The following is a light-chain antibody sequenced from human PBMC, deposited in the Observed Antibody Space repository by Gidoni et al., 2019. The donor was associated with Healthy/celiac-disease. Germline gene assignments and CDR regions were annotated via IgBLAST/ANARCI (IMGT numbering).Light chain of an antibody. J-gene: IGKJ2*01. CDR3: QQYHSYPYT. CDR1: QSISTW. CDR2: DTS. V-gene: IGKV1-5*01. Sequence: DIQTTQSPSTLSASVGDRVTITCRASQSISTWLAWYQQKPGKAPELLIYDTSSLQSGVPSRFSGSGSETEFTLTISSLQPDDFATYYRQQYHSYPYTFGQGTKLEIK.